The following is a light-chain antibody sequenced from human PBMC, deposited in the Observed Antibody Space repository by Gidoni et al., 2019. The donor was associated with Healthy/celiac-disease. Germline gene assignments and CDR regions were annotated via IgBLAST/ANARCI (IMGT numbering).Light chain of an antibody. CDR3: QQNDSSPRT. V-gene: IGKV3-20*01. Sequence: EIVLTHSPGTLSLSPGERATLSCRASQSVSSSYFAWYQRKPGQPPMLLIYVAYSSATSLPSRFSGSGSGTHFTITSSRLEHEDFAEYCCQQNDSSPRTFGQGTRLEIK. CDR2: VAY. J-gene: IGKJ5*01. CDR1: QSVSSSY.